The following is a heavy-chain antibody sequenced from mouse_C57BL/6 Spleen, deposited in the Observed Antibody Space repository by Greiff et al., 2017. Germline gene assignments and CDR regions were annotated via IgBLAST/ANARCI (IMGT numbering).Heavy chain of an antibody. D-gene: IGHD4-1*01. V-gene: IGHV1-64*01. Sequence: QVQLQQPGAELVKPGASVKLSCKASGYTFTSYWMHWVKQRPGQGLEWIGMIHPNSGSTNYNEKFKSKATLTVDKSSSTAYMQLSSLTSEDSAVYYCARNWDVGYFDVWGTGTTGTVSS. J-gene: IGHJ1*03. CDR3: ARNWDVGYFDV. CDR1: GYTFTSYW. CDR2: IHPNSGST.